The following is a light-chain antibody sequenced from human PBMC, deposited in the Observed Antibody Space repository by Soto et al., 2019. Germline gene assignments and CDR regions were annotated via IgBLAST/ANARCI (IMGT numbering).Light chain of an antibody. CDR1: SSDVGSSNF. V-gene: IGLV2-23*01. Sequence: QSALTQPASVSGSPGQSLTISCTGTSSDVGSSNFVSWYQQHPGKAPKLIIYEGSRRPSGVSGRFSGSKSGNAASLTISGLQAEDEADYYCCSFPGSSNFYVFGTGTKVTVL. J-gene: IGLJ1*01. CDR2: EGS. CDR3: CSFPGSSNFYV.